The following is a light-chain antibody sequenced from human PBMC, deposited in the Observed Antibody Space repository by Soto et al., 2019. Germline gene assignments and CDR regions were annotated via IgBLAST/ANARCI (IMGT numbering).Light chain of an antibody. CDR3: QRRNSWPAT. Sequence: EIVLTQSPATLSLSPGERATLSCRASETVYTYLAWYQQKPGQAPRLLISDTSNRAIGIPARFSGSGSGTDFTLTISGLEPEDFAVYDCQRRNSWPATFGAGTRVEIK. CDR1: ETVYTY. V-gene: IGKV3-11*01. J-gene: IGKJ1*01. CDR2: DTS.